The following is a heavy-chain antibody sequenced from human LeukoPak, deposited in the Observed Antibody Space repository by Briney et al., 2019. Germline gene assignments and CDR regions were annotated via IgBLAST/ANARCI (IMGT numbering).Heavy chain of an antibody. V-gene: IGHV3-33*06. CDR2: IWYDGSNK. D-gene: IGHD3-22*01. Sequence: GRSLRLSCAASGFTFSSYGMHWVRQAPGKGLEWVAVIWYDGSNKYYEDSVKGRFTISRDNSKNTLYLQMNSLRAEDTAVYYCAKPYYYDSSGYYCYFDYWGQGTLVTVSS. J-gene: IGHJ4*02. CDR3: AKPYYYDSSGYYCYFDY. CDR1: GFTFSSYG.